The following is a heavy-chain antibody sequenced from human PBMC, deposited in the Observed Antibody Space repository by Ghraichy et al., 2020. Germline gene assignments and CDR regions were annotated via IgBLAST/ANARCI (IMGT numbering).Heavy chain of an antibody. V-gene: IGHV4-61*01. Sequence: SETLSLTCTVSGGSVSSGSYYWSWIRQPPGKGLEWIGYIYYSGSTNYSPSLKSRVTISVDTSKNQFSLKLSSVTAADTAVYYCATQGYCSSTSCDYYYYYYGMDVWGQGTTVTVSS. D-gene: IGHD2-2*01. CDR2: IYYSGST. CDR1: GGSVSSGSYY. J-gene: IGHJ6*02. CDR3: ATQGYCSSTSCDYYYYYYGMDV.